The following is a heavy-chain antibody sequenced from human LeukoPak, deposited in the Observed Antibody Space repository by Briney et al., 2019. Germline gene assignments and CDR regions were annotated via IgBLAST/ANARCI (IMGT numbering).Heavy chain of an antibody. CDR3: ARDDRAYSGYDWWDYYDSSGYYD. D-gene: IGHD3-22*01. CDR1: GFTFSSYA. Sequence: PGGSLRLSCAASGFTFSSYAMSWVRQAPGKGLEWVSSISSSSSYIYYADSVKGRFTISRDNAKNSLYLQMNSLRAEDTAVYYCARDDRAYSGYDWWDYYDSSGYYDWGQGTLVTVSS. CDR2: ISSSSSYI. V-gene: IGHV3-21*01. J-gene: IGHJ4*02.